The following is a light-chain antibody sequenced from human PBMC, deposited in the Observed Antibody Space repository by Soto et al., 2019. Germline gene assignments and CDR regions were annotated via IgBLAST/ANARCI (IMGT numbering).Light chain of an antibody. V-gene: IGLV3-21*04. CDR2: YDS. Sequence: SYELTQPPSVSVAPGETAMIPWGGNIIGGKSVNWFQQKPGQAPVLVIYYDSVRPSGIPERFSGSNSGNTATLTISRVEVGDEADYYCQVWDSSSEHVVFGGGTKLTVL. J-gene: IGLJ2*01. CDR1: IIGGKS. CDR3: QVWDSSSEHVV.